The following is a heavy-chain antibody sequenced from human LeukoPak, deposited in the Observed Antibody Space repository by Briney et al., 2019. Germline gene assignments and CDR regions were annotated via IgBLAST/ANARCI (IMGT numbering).Heavy chain of an antibody. CDR2: IYASGST. J-gene: IGHJ4*02. D-gene: IGHD6-13*01. Sequence: KPSETLSLTCTVAGGSISGGSFYWTWIRQPAGKGLEWIGRIYASGSTNYNSSLKSRVTISVDTSKNQFSLKLSSVTAADTAVYYCARGTWQQLAYFDYWGQGTLVTVSS. V-gene: IGHV4-61*02. CDR3: ARGTWQQLAYFDY. CDR1: GGSISGGSFY.